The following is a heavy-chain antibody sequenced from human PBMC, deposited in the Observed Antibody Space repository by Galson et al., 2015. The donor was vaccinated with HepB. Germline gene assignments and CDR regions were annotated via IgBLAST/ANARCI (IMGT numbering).Heavy chain of an antibody. J-gene: IGHJ6*02. D-gene: IGHD3-10*01. CDR2: ITPDGRSR. CDR3: ARDYWIPGTYSSPGADMDV. CDR1: GFIFSKSW. Sequence: SLRLSCAPSGFIFSKSWMHWVRQVPGKGLVWVSRITPDGRSRNYADPVKGRFTISRDNGKNTVYLQMDSLRAEDTAVYYCARDYWIPGTYSSPGADMDVWGQGTPVTVSS. V-gene: IGHV3-74*01.